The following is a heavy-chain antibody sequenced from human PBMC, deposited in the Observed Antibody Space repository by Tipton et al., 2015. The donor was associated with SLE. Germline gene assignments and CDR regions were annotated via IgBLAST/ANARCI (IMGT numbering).Heavy chain of an antibody. CDR1: GGSISSSNW. Sequence: TLSLTCAVSGGSISSSNWWSWVRQPPGKGLEWIGEINHSGSTNYNPSLKSRVTISEDTSKNQLSLKLSSVTAADTAVYYCARDLITIFGVVTLNWFDPWGQGTLVTVSS. CDR3: ARDLITIFGVVTLNWFDP. J-gene: IGHJ5*02. V-gene: IGHV4-4*02. CDR2: INHSGST. D-gene: IGHD3-3*01.